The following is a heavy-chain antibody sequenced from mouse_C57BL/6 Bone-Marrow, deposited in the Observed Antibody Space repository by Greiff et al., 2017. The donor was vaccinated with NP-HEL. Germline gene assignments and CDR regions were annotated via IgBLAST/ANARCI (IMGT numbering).Heavy chain of an antibody. Sequence: LQESGAELVKPGASVKLSCKASGYTFPEYTIHWVKQRSGQGLEWIGWFYPGSGSIKYNEKFKDKATLTADKSSSTVYMELSRLTSEDSAVYFCARHDSRWLLRGFFAYWGQGTLVTVSA. CDR1: GYTFPEYT. D-gene: IGHD2-3*01. V-gene: IGHV1-62-2*01. CDR3: ARHDSRWLLRGFFAY. J-gene: IGHJ3*01. CDR2: FYPGSGSI.